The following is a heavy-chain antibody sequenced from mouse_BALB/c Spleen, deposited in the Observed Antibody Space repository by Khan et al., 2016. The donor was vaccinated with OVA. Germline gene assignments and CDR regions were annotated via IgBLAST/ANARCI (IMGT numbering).Heavy chain of an antibody. D-gene: IGHD2-4*01. V-gene: IGHV5-12*02. CDR2: IRYGGCNT. CDR1: GFTFSDSY. CDR3: ARHDYDGSAY. Sequence: EVELVESGGGLVQPGGSLKLSCATSGFTFSDSYMSWFRQTPEKRLEWVAYIRYGGCNTYYPDTVQGRFTISTANAKNTLYLQMSRLKAEDTAMYYCARHDYDGSAYWGQETLVTVSA. J-gene: IGHJ3*01.